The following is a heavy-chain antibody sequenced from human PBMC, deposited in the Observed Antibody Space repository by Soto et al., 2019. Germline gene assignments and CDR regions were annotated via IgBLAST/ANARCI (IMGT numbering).Heavy chain of an antibody. V-gene: IGHV4-59*01. D-gene: IGHD5-12*01. Sequence: SETLSLTCTVSGGSISSYYWSWIRQPPGKGLEWIGYIYYSGSTNYNPSLKSRVTISVDTSKNQFSLKLSSVTAADTAVYYCAREIYSGYDYYYYYYMDVWGKGTTVTVSS. J-gene: IGHJ6*03. CDR1: GGSISSYY. CDR3: AREIYSGYDYYYYYYMDV. CDR2: IYYSGST.